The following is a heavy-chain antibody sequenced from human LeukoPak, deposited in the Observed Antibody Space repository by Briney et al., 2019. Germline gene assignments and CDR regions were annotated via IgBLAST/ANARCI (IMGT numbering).Heavy chain of an antibody. J-gene: IGHJ4*02. Sequence: ESGPMLLKPTQTLTLTCTFSGFSLSTNDVGVGWIRQPPGEALEWLALIYWDDDKRYSPSQKSRLTITKDTSKNQVVLTMANMDPADTATYYCAFSKYSRSDFDSWGQGTLVTVSS. CDR2: IYWDDDK. CDR1: GFSLSTNDVG. D-gene: IGHD6-6*01. CDR3: AFSKYSRSDFDS. V-gene: IGHV2-5*02.